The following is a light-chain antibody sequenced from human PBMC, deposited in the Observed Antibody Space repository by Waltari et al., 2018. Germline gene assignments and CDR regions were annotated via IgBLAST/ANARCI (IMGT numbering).Light chain of an antibody. CDR2: AAS. J-gene: IGKJ3*01. V-gene: IGKV1-39*01. CDR3: QQSYSTHLT. Sequence: DIQMTQSPSSLSASVGDRVTITCRASQSIAIYLNWYQQEPGKAPKLLIYAASSLQTGVPSRFSGSGSGTHFTLTISSLQPEDFATYYCQQSYSTHLTVGPGTKVDFQ. CDR1: QSIAIY.